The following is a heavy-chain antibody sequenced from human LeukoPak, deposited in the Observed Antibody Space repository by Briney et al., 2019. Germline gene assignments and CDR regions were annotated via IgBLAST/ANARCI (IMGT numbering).Heavy chain of an antibody. CDR3: AKDAQRGFDYSNSLDK. CDR1: GFTFSHYG. V-gene: IGHV3-33*06. CDR2: IWSDGTNP. D-gene: IGHD4-11*01. Sequence: GGSLRLSRATSGFTFSHYGMHCVPQAPRKGLEWVAVIWSDGTNPYYGDPVKGRFTISRDNFQRTVYLQMNSLRAEDTAVYYCAKDAQRGFDYSNSLDKWGQGTLVTVSS. J-gene: IGHJ4*02.